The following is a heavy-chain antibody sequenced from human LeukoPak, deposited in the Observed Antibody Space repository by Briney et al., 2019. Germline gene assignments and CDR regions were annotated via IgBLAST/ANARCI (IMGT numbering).Heavy chain of an antibody. J-gene: IGHJ5*02. CDR1: GGSISGLY. D-gene: IGHD3-3*01. Sequence: SETLSLTCTVSGGSISGLYWSWIRQPPGKGLEWIGFIYSSGTTYYNPSLKSRVTIAIDMSSNQFSLRVRSVTAADTAVYYCARQKNDFWQYPTAGWFDPWGQGTLVTVSP. V-gene: IGHV4-59*08. CDR2: IYSSGTT. CDR3: ARQKNDFWQYPTAGWFDP.